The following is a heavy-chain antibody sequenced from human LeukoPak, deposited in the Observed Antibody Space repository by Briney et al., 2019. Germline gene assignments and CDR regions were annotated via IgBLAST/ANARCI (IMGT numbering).Heavy chain of an antibody. D-gene: IGHD6-13*01. J-gene: IGHJ6*03. CDR2: ISYDGSNK. CDR1: GFTFSSYT. CDR3: ARDGSSFSYYYYYMDV. Sequence: GGSLRLSCAASGFTFSSYTMHWVRQAPGKGLEWVAIISYDGSNKYYADSVKGRFTISRDNSKNTLYLQMNSLRAEDTAVYYCARDGSSFSYYYYYMDVWGKGTTVTVSS. V-gene: IGHV3-30-3*01.